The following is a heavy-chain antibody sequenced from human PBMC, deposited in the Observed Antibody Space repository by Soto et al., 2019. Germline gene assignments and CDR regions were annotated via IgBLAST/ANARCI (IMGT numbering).Heavy chain of an antibody. Sequence: PGGSLRLSCAASGFTFSSYAMSWVRQAPGKGLEWVSAISGSGGSTYYADSVKGRFTISRDNSKNTLYLQMNSLRAEDTAVYYCANFPGIAVAGTRSVRPYYFDYWGQGTLVTVSS. V-gene: IGHV3-23*01. CDR1: GFTFSSYA. CDR3: ANFPGIAVAGTRSVRPYYFDY. J-gene: IGHJ4*02. CDR2: ISGSGGST. D-gene: IGHD6-19*01.